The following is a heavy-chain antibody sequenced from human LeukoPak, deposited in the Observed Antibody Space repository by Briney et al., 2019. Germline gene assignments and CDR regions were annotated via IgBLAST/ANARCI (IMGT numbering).Heavy chain of an antibody. CDR1: GYTFTGYY. Sequence: ASVKVSCKASGYTFTGYYMHWVRQAPGQGLEWMGWINPNSGGTNYAQKFQGRVTMTRDTSISTAYMELSRLRSDDTAVYYCAREGNYDSSGPSDSSPTGYYYYMDVWGKGTTVTVSS. J-gene: IGHJ6*03. D-gene: IGHD3-22*01. CDR3: AREGNYDSSGPSDSSPTGYYYYMDV. CDR2: INPNSGGT. V-gene: IGHV1-2*02.